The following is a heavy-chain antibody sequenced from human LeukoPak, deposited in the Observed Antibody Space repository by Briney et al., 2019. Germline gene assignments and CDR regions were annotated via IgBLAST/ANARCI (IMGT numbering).Heavy chain of an antibody. CDR3: ARFSSSWYAFCFGY. CDR1: GFTFDDYC. CDR2: IRWDGSEK. V-gene: IGHV3-20*04. Sequence: PGGSLRLSCAASGFTFDDYCMHWVRQGPGKGLEWVSNIRWDGSEKYYADSVKGRFTISRDNGKNSLYLQMNSLRTEDTAVYYCARFSSSWYAFCFGYWGQGTLVTVAP. D-gene: IGHD6-13*01. J-gene: IGHJ4*02.